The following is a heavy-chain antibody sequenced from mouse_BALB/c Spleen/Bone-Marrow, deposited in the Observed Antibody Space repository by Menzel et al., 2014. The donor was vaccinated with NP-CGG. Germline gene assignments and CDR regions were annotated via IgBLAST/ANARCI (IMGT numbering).Heavy chain of an antibody. J-gene: IGHJ3*01. Sequence: VQRVESGAELMKPGASVKISCKATGYTFSSYWIEWVKQRPGLGFEWIGEILPGSGSTNYNEKFKGKATFTADTSSNTAYMQLSSLTSEDSAVYYCARRGYDGAYWGQGTLVTVSA. V-gene: IGHV1-9*01. CDR1: GYTFSSYW. CDR3: ARRGYDGAY. D-gene: IGHD2-14*01. CDR2: ILPGSGST.